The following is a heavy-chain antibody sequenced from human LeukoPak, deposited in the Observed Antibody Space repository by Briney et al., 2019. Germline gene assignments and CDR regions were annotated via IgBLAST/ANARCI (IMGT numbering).Heavy chain of an antibody. Sequence: GTSVKVSCKASGYTFTTYGINWVRQAPGQGLEWMGWISVYKGNTNYAQKFQGRVTMTTDTSTSTAYMELRSLRSDDTAVYYCAGSRDWNYAFDMWGQGTMVTVSP. J-gene: IGHJ3*02. CDR1: GYTFTTYG. V-gene: IGHV1-18*01. CDR3: AGSRDWNYAFDM. CDR2: ISVYKGNT. D-gene: IGHD1-7*01.